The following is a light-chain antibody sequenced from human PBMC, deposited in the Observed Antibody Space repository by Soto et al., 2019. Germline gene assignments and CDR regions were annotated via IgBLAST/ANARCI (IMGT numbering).Light chain of an antibody. CDR2: WAS. Sequence: DIVMTQSPDSLAVSLGERATINRKSSQSVLYSSNNKNYLAWYQQKPGQPPKLLIYWASTRESGVPDRFSGSGSGTDFTLTTSSLQAEDVAVYYCQQYYSAPLTFGGGTKVEIK. J-gene: IGKJ4*01. CDR3: QQYYSAPLT. V-gene: IGKV4-1*01. CDR1: QSVLYSSNNKNY.